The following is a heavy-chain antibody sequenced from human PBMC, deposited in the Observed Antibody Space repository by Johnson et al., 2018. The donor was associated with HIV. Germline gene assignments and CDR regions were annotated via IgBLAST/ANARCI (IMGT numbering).Heavy chain of an antibody. Sequence: VQLVESGGGLVQPGGSLRLSCAASGFTFSSYAMSWVRQAPGKGLEWVSAISGSGGSTYYADSMKGRFTISRDNSKNTLYLQMNSLRAEDTAVYYCAKASNYYDSSRHAFDIWGQGTMVTVSS. V-gene: IGHV3-23*04. J-gene: IGHJ3*02. CDR1: GFTFSSYA. CDR3: AKASNYYDSSRHAFDI. CDR2: ISGSGGST. D-gene: IGHD3-22*01.